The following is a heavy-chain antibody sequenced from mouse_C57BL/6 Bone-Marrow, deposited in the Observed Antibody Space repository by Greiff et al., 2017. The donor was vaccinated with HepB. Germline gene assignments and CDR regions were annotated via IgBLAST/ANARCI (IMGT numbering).Heavy chain of an antibody. CDR2: IYPRSGNT. J-gene: IGHJ3*01. V-gene: IGHV1-81*01. CDR1: GYTFTSYG. CDR3: ARSYYGSSLFAY. D-gene: IGHD1-1*01. Sequence: VKLMESGAELARPGASVKLSCKASGYTFTSYGISWVKQRTGQGLEWIGEIYPRSGNTYYNEKFKGKATLTADKSSSTAYMELRSLTSEDSAVYFCARSYYGSSLFAYWGQGTLVTVSA.